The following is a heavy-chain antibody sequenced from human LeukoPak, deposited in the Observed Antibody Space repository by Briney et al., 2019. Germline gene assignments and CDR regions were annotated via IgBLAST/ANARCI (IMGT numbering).Heavy chain of an antibody. Sequence: SETLSLTCTVSGGSISRYYWSWIRQPPGKGLEWIGYIYYSGSTNYNPSLKSRVTISVDTSKNQFSLKLSSVTAADTAVYYCARARDHFDYWGQGTLVTVSS. CDR1: GGSISRYY. CDR3: ARARDHFDY. CDR2: IYYSGST. J-gene: IGHJ4*02. V-gene: IGHV4-59*01.